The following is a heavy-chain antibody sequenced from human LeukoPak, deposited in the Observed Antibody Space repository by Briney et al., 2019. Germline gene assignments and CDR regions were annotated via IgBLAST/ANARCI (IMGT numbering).Heavy chain of an antibody. D-gene: IGHD5-12*01. Sequence: SETLSLTCTVSGGSISSGSYYWSWIRQPAGKGLEWIGRIYTSGSTNHNPSLKSRVTISVDTSKNQFSLKLSSVTAADTAVYYCARVRATPSPAYFDYWGQGTLVTVSS. V-gene: IGHV4-61*02. CDR3: ARVRATPSPAYFDY. J-gene: IGHJ4*02. CDR2: IYTSGST. CDR1: GGSISSGSYY.